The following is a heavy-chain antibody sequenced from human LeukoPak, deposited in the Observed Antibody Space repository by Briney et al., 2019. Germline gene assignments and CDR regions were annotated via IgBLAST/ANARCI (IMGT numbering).Heavy chain of an antibody. CDR2: INPSGGST. CDR3: TRAPRYFDWLYSEIGSDY. D-gene: IGHD3-9*01. V-gene: IGHV1-46*01. Sequence: ASVKVSCKASGYTFTSYYMHWVRQAPGQGLEWMGIINPSGGSTTYAQKFQGRVTMATDTSTSTANMVLRSLASDDTAVYYCTRAPRYFDWLYSEIGSDYWGQGTLVTVSS. J-gene: IGHJ4*02. CDR1: GYTFTSYY.